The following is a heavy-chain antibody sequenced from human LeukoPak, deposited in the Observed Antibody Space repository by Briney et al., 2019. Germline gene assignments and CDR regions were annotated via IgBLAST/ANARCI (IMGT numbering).Heavy chain of an antibody. D-gene: IGHD6-19*01. CDR1: GFTFSSYD. Sequence: GGSLRLSCAASGFTFSSYDMHWVRQATGKGLEWVSVIGTSGDTYYAGSVKGRFTISRENAKNSLCLQMNSLTAGDTAVYFCSRVGSSGWPNYFDSWGQGTLVTVSS. J-gene: IGHJ4*02. CDR2: IGTSGDT. CDR3: SRVGSSGWPNYFDS. V-gene: IGHV3-13*04.